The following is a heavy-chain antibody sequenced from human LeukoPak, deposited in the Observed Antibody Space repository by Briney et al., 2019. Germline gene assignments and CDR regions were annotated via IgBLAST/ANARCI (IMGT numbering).Heavy chain of an antibody. CDR1: GFTFSSYA. D-gene: IGHD4-17*01. Sequence: SGGSLRLSCAASGFTFSSYAMSWVRQAPGKGLEWVSAISGSGGSTYYADSVKGRFTISRDNSKNTLYLQMNSLRAEDTAVYYCAKVLGRGDYDQQFFRRYYGMDVWGQGTTVTVSS. V-gene: IGHV3-23*01. CDR3: AKVLGRGDYDQQFFRRYYGMDV. J-gene: IGHJ6*02. CDR2: ISGSGGST.